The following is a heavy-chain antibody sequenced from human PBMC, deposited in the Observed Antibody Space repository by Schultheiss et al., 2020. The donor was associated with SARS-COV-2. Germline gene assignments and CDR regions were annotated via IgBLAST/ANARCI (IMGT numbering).Heavy chain of an antibody. V-gene: IGHV1-2*02. J-gene: IGHJ4*02. CDR1: GGTFSSYT. CDR3: ASTDFDY. Sequence: ASVKVSCKASGGTFSSYTISWVRQAPGQGLEWMGRINPNSGGTNYAQKFQGRVTMTRDTSISTAYMELSSLRSEDTAVYYCASTDFDYWGQGTLVTVSS. D-gene: IGHD4-17*01. CDR2: INPNSGGT.